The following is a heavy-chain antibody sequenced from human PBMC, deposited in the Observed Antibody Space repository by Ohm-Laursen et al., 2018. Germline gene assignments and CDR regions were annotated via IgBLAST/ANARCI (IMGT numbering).Heavy chain of an antibody. Sequence: SLRLSCSASGFTFSDYYMTWIRQAPGRGLEWVSYISSSGSPIYYADSVKGRFTISRDNAKNSLYLQMNSLRAEDTAVYYCARVSRGTLQSPWGQGTLVTVSS. CDR2: ISSSGSPI. CDR3: ARVSRGTLQSP. CDR1: GFTFSDYY. J-gene: IGHJ5*02. D-gene: IGHD5-24*01. V-gene: IGHV3-11*01.